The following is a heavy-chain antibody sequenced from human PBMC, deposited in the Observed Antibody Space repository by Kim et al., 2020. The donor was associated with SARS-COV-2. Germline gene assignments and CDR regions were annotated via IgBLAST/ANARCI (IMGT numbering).Heavy chain of an antibody. CDR3: AKQLGLRYFDWLNAFDI. V-gene: IGHV3-30*02. D-gene: IGHD3-9*01. Sequence: VKCRFTISRNNSKNTLYLQMNRLRAEDTAVYYCAKQLGLRYFDWLNAFDIWGQGTMVTVSS. J-gene: IGHJ3*02.